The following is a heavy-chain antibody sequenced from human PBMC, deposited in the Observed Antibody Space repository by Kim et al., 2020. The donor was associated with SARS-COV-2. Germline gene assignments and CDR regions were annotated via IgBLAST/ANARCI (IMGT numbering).Heavy chain of an antibody. CDR2: IRSKAYGGTT. J-gene: IGHJ6*02. Sequence: GGSLRLSCTASGFTFGDYAMSWFRQAPGKGLEWVGFIRSKAYGGTTEYAASVKGRFTISRDDSKSIAYLQMNSLKTEDTAVYYCTFYDFWSGNIFYGMDVWGQGTTVTVSS. V-gene: IGHV3-49*03. CDR3: TFYDFWSGNIFYGMDV. D-gene: IGHD3-3*01. CDR1: GFTFGDYA.